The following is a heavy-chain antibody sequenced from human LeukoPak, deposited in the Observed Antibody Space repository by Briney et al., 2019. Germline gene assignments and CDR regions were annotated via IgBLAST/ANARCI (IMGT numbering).Heavy chain of an antibody. CDR3: ARDRSMDAFDM. J-gene: IGHJ3*02. CDR1: RGSISSYY. Sequence: SETLSLTCTVSRGSISSYYWSWIRQPPGKGLEWIGYIYYSGSTNYNPSLKSRVTISVDTSKNQFSLKLSSVTAADTAVYYCARDRSMDAFDMWGQGTMVTVSS. D-gene: IGHD3-16*02. CDR2: IYYSGST. V-gene: IGHV4-59*01.